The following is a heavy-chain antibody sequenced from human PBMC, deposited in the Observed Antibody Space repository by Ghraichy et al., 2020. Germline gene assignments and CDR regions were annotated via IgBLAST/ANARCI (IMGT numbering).Heavy chain of an antibody. J-gene: IGHJ4*02. V-gene: IGHV3-74*01. Sequence: LSLTCAASGFTFSTYWMHWVRQAPGKGLVWVSRINTDGSGTNYADSVKGRFAISRDNAKNTRYLQMNSLGADDTAVYYCASGGDSSYWGQGTLVIVSS. CDR3: ASGGDSSY. CDR1: GFTFSTYW. D-gene: IGHD3-22*01. CDR2: INTDGSGT.